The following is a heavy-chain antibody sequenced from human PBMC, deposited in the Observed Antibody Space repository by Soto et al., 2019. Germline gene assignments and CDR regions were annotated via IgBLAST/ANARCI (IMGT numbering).Heavy chain of an antibody. V-gene: IGHV4-31*03. CDR3: ARAGESSWSLYYYYGMDV. CDR2: IYYSGST. J-gene: IGHJ6*02. CDR1: GGSISSGGYY. Sequence: PSETLSLTCTVSGGSISSGGYYWSWIRQHPGKGLEWIGYIYYSGSTYYNPSLKSRVTISVDTSKNQFSLKLSSVTAADTAVYYCARAGESSWSLYYYYGMDVWGQGTTVTVS. D-gene: IGHD6-13*01.